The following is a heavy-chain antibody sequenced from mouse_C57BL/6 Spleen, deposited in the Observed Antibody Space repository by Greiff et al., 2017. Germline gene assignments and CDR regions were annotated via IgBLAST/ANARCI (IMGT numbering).Heavy chain of an antibody. J-gene: IGHJ2*01. V-gene: IGHV1-19*01. CDR1: GYTFTSYY. D-gene: IGHD2-10*02. CDR3: ASAYGQLAY. Sequence: EVQLQQPGPVLVRPGASVKLSCKASGYTFTSYYMHWVKQSHGQGLEWIGVIDPYNGGTNYNQKFKGKATLTVDNSSSTAYMELNSLTSEDSAVYYCASAYGQLAYWGQGTLLTVSS. CDR2: IDPYNGGT.